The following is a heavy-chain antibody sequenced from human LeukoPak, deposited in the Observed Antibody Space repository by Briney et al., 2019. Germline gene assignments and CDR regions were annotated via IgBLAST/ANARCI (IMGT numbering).Heavy chain of an antibody. V-gene: IGHV4-39*01. Sequence: SETLSPTCTVSGGSVSSVDRYWTWIRQPPGKDLEWIGHINYRGTTFYSPSFKSRVTISVDTSQRHFSLKVNSMTAADTAVYYCAQWDRDSSGWYLHSWGQGVLVTVSS. D-gene: IGHD6-19*01. CDR1: GGSVSSVDRY. J-gene: IGHJ5*02. CDR3: AQWDRDSSGWYLHS. CDR2: INYRGTT.